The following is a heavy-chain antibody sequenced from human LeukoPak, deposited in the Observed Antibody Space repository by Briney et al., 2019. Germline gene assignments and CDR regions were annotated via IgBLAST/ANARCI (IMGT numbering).Heavy chain of an antibody. CDR2: ITSSGANT. CDR3: AREIFGSGSYPDY. V-gene: IGHV3-23*01. D-gene: IGHD3-10*01. Sequence: GGSLRLSCAASGFTFSSYAMCWVRQAPGKGLQWVSSITSSGANTYYADSVKGRFTISRDNSKNTVYLQMNSLGGEDTAVYYCAREIFGSGSYPDYWGQGTLVTVSS. CDR1: GFTFSSYA. J-gene: IGHJ4*02.